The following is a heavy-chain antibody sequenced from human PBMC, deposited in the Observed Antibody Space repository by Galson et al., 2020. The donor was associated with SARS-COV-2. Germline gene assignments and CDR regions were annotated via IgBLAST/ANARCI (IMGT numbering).Heavy chain of an antibody. CDR3: ARGAGSGWVL. CDR2: IWYDGSNK. CDR1: GFTFSSYG. J-gene: IGHJ4*02. Sequence: GESLKISCAASGFTFSSYGMHWVRQAPGKGLEWVAVIWYDGSNKYYADSVKGRFTISRDNSKNTLYLQMNSLRAEDTAVYYCARGAGSGWVLWGQGTLVTVSS. V-gene: IGHV3-33*01. D-gene: IGHD6-19*01.